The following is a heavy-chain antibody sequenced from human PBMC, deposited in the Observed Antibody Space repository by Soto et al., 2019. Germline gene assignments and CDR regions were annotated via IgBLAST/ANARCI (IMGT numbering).Heavy chain of an antibody. J-gene: IGHJ5*02. CDR3: ARDLRDFWSGYLSGFDP. V-gene: IGHV3-9*01. CDR1: GFTFDDYA. CDR2: ISWNSGSI. Sequence: GGSLRLSCAASGFTFDDYAMHWVRQAPGKGLEWVSGISWNSGSIGYADSVKGRFTISRDNAKNTLYLQMNSLRAEDTAVYYCARDLRDFWSGYLSGFDPWGQGTLVTVSS. D-gene: IGHD3-3*01.